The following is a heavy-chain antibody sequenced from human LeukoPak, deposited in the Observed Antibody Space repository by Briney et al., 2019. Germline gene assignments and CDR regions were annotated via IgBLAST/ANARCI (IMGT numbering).Heavy chain of an antibody. CDR2: INPNTGGT. D-gene: IGHD4-17*01. Sequence: AASVKVSCKASGYTFTDYYMHWVRQAPGQGLEWMGCINPNTGGTNYAQRFQGRVTMTRDTSISTAYMELSRLRSDDTAVYYCARPTATVTTSLKFWGQGNLVTVSS. J-gene: IGHJ4*02. CDR1: GYTFTDYY. CDR3: ARPTATVTTSLKF. V-gene: IGHV1-2*02.